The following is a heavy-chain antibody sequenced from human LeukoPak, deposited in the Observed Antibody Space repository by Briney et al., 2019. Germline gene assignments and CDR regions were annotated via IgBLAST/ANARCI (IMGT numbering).Heavy chain of an antibody. CDR3: ARDHQGTYFDFWSGSKANNYYYMDV. D-gene: IGHD3-3*01. J-gene: IGHJ6*03. V-gene: IGHV4-39*07. CDR2: IHYSGST. CDR1: GGSINSRSYY. Sequence: SETLTLTCTVSGGSINSRSYYWGWIRQPPGKGLKWIGTIHYSGSTYYNTSLKSRVTISVDTSKNQFSLKLRSVTAADTAVYYCARDHQGTYFDFWSGSKANNYYYMDVWGKGTTVTVSS.